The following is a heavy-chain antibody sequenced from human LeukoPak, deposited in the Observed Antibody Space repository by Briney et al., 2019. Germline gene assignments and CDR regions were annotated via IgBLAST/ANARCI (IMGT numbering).Heavy chain of an antibody. CDR3: ARRSRYYDSSGYYRQAIAFDI. Sequence: SETLSLTCTVSGGSISSGSYYWSWIRQPAGKGLEWIGRIYTSGSTNYNPSLKSRVTISVDTSKNQFSLKLSSVTAADTAVYYCARRSRYYDSSGYYRQAIAFDIWGQGTMVTVSS. V-gene: IGHV4-61*02. CDR1: GGSISSGSYY. J-gene: IGHJ3*02. D-gene: IGHD3-22*01. CDR2: IYTSGST.